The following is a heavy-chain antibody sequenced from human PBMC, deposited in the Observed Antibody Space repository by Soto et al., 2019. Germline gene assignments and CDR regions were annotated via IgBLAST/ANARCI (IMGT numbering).Heavy chain of an antibody. CDR3: ARHPKKTGDFDYYYGMDV. CDR1: GCSMSPYY. CDR2: IYYRGNT. D-gene: IGHD1-1*01. J-gene: IGHJ6*02. V-gene: IGHV4-59*08. Sequence: SETLSLTCTFSGCSMSPYYWSWIRQPPGKGLEWIANIYYRGNTNYNPSFESRVTISIDTSKNQFSLKLNSMTAADTAVYYCARHPKKTGDFDYYYGMDVWGQGTMVTVSS.